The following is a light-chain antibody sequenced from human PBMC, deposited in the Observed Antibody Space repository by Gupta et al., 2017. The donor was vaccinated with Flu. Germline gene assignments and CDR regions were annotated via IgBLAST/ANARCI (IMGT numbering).Light chain of an antibody. Sequence: QSALTQPAYVSGSAGQSITISCTGASTDVDGHVYVSWYQQHPGQVPKLMIYEVTNRPSGVSTRFSGSKSGNAASLTISGLQAEDEADYYCTSFTSSSTWVFGGGTKLTVL. CDR2: EVT. CDR1: STDVDGHVY. CDR3: TSFTSSSTWV. V-gene: IGLV2-14*01. J-gene: IGLJ3*02.